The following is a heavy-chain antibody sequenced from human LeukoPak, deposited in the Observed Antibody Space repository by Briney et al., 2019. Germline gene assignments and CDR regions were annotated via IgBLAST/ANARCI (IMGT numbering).Heavy chain of an antibody. CDR2: ISSSSSTI. Sequence: GGSLRLSCAASGFTFSSYSMTWVRQAPGKGLEWVSYISSSSSTIYYADSVKGRFTISRDNAKNPLYLQMNSLRAEDTAVYYCARDLLDSSGYRNSPGAFDIWGQGTMVTVSS. D-gene: IGHD3-22*01. V-gene: IGHV3-48*01. CDR3: ARDLLDSSGYRNSPGAFDI. J-gene: IGHJ3*02. CDR1: GFTFSSYS.